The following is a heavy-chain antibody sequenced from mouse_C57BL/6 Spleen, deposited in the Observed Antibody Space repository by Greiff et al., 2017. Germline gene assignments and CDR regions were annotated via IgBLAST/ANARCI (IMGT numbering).Heavy chain of an antibody. CDR2: INPNNGGT. Sequence: VQLQQSGPELVKPGASVKIPCKASGYTFTDYNMAWVKQSHGKSLEWIGDINPNNGGTIYNQKFKGKATLTVDKSSSTAYMELRSLTSEDTAVYYCARDGKLRRYFDVWGTGTTVTVSS. J-gene: IGHJ1*03. D-gene: IGHD1-2*01. V-gene: IGHV1-18*01. CDR1: GYTFTDYN. CDR3: ARDGKLRRYFDV.